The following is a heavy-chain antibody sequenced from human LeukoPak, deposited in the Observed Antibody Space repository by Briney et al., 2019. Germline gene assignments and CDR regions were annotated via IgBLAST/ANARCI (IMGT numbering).Heavy chain of an antibody. CDR1: GFTFDDYA. Sequence: PGGSLRLSCAASGFTFDDYAMHWVRQAPGKGLEWVSGVSWNSGSIDYADFVKGRFTISRDNAKSSLYLQMNSLRAEDTALYYCAKDKFGGDQQLVRGYDYWGQGTLVTVSS. CDR2: VSWNSGSI. D-gene: IGHD3-10*01. V-gene: IGHV3-9*01. CDR3: AKDKFGGDQQLVRGYDY. J-gene: IGHJ4*02.